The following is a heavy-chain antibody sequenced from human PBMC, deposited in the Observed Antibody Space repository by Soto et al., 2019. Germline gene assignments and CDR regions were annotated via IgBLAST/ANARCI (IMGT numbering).Heavy chain of an antibody. CDR1: GGTFSSYA. CDR3: ATTHGPWVATTYGMDV. CDR2: IIPIFGTA. D-gene: IGHD5-12*01. Sequence: QVQLVQSGAEVKKPGSSVKVSCKASGGTFSSYAISWVRQAPGQGLEWMGGIIPIFGTANCAQKFQGRVTISADGSTRTAYMELSSLRSEDTAVYYCATTHGPWVATTYGMDVWGQGTTVTVSS. J-gene: IGHJ6*02. V-gene: IGHV1-69*12.